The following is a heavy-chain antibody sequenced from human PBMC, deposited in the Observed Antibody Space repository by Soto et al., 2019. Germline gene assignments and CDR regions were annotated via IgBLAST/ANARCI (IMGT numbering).Heavy chain of an antibody. J-gene: IGHJ4*01. D-gene: IGHD6-6*01. CDR2: ISPATTYT. V-gene: IGHV3-11*06. Sequence: PGGSLRLSCAASGFSFSGYYMTWIRQAPGKGLEWISLISPATTYTKYAAAVKGRFTISRDNAKNSLFLQMGSLRAEDTAVYYCAREVGVAARPVSQRLEYWGQGTLETVSS. CDR1: GFSFSGYY. CDR3: AREVGVAARPVSQRLEY.